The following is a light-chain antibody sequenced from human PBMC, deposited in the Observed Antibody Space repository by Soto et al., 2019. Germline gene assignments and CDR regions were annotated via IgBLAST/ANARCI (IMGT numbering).Light chain of an antibody. CDR3: SSYTSISTYV. V-gene: IGLV2-14*03. CDR1: SSDVGGYDF. J-gene: IGLJ1*01. Sequence: QSALTQPASVSGSPGQSITISCTGTSSDVGGYDFVSWYQHHPGKAPRLMIYDVSHRPSGVSDRFSASKSGNTASLTISGLLEEDEADYYCSSYTSISTYVFGTGTKLTVL. CDR2: DVS.